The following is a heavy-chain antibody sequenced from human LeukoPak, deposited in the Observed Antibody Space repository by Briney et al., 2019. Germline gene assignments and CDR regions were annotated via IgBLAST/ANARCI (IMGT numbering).Heavy chain of an antibody. CDR2: INHSGST. CDR3: ARGKGGDIAVAGNFDY. D-gene: IGHD6-19*01. J-gene: IGHJ4*02. Sequence: SETLSLTCAVYGGSFSGYYWSWIRQPPGKGLEWIGEINHSGSTNYNPSLKSRVTISVDTSKNQFSLKLSSVTAADTAVYYCARGKGGDIAVAGNFDYWGQGTLGTVSS. V-gene: IGHV4-34*01. CDR1: GGSFSGYY.